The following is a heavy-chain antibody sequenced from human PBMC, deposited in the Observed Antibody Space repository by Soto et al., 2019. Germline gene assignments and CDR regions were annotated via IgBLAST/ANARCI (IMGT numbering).Heavy chain of an antibody. CDR1: GYIFVNYG. D-gene: IGHD3-16*01. CDR2: ISPYTGNT. Sequence: QVQLVQSGDEVKKPGASVKVSCKASGYIFVNYGIAWVRQAPGQGLEWMGWISPYTGNTHSATKVQGRLTMTTATYESTAYMDLGSLTSDDTAVYYCVMVDNYVTPTPQDVWGKGTTVTVSS. V-gene: IGHV1-18*01. J-gene: IGHJ6*04. CDR3: VMVDNYVTPTPQDV.